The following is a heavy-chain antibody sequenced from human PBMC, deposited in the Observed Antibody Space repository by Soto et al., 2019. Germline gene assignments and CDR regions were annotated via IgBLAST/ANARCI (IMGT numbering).Heavy chain of an antibody. CDR3: AGVRGINVFDY. V-gene: IGHV4-31*03. J-gene: IGHJ4*02. D-gene: IGHD3-10*01. CDR1: GGSISSGGYY. Sequence: SXTLSLTCTVSGGSISSGGYYWSWIRQQPGKGLEWIGYIYYSGSTYYNPSLKSRVTISVDTSKNQFSLKLSSVTAADTAVYYCAGVRGINVFDYWGPGTLVTVSS. CDR2: IYYSGST.